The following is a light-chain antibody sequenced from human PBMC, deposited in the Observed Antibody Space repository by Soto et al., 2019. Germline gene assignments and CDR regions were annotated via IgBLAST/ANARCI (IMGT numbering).Light chain of an antibody. CDR1: QSISSW. CDR2: KAS. CDR3: QQYNSS. V-gene: IGKV1-5*03. Sequence: DIQMTQSPSTLSASVGDRVTITCRASQSISSWLAWYQQKPGKAPKLLIYKASSLESGVPSRFSGSGSGTEFTLTNSSLQPDDFATYYCQQYNSSFGQGTKVEIQ. J-gene: IGKJ1*01.